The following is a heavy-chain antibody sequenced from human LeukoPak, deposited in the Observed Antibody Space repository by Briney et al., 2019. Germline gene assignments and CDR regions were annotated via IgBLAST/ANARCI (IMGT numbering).Heavy chain of an antibody. Sequence: GASLQISCKGSGSSFTSYWISWVRQMPGKGLAWMGRIDPSDSYTNYSPSFQGHVTISADKSISTAYLQWSSLKASDTAMYYCARQVTMVRGVIGFDPWGQGTLVTVSS. CDR3: ARQVTMVRGVIGFDP. D-gene: IGHD3-10*01. V-gene: IGHV5-10-1*01. CDR1: GSSFTSYW. J-gene: IGHJ5*02. CDR2: IDPSDSYT.